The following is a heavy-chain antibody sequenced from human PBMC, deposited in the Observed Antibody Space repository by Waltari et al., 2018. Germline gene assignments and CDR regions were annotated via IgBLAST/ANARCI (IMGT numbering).Heavy chain of an antibody. D-gene: IGHD3-10*01. J-gene: IGHJ4*02. Sequence: EVQLVESGGGLVQPGRSLRLSCTASGFTFGDYAMSWFRQAPGKGLEWVGFIRSKAYGGTTEYAASVKGRFTISRDDSKSIAYLQMNSLKTEDTAVYYCTLFTMVQGAPHWGQGTLVTVSS. CDR3: TLFTMVQGAPH. V-gene: IGHV3-49*03. CDR2: IRSKAYGGTT. CDR1: GFTFGDYA.